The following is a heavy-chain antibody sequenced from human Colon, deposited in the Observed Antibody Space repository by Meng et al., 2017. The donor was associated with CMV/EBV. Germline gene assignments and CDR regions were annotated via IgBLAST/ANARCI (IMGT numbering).Heavy chain of an antibody. D-gene: IGHD2-15*01. CDR1: LYLFPSPP. CDR3: ARGPYCSVATRYQQYFDN. Sequence: VSLHPSLYLFPSPPVSCVRPPPFPCLVWMRSFRASYAQASFPQHLHGRVTLTTDKSTNTGYMEMRSLTSDDTAVYYCARGPYCSVATRYQQYFDNWGQGTLVTVSS. J-gene: IGHJ4*02. V-gene: IGHV1-18*01. CDR2: FRASYAQA.